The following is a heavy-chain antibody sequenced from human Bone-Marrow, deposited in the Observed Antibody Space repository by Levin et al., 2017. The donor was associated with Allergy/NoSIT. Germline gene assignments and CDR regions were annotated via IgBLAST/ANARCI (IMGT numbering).Heavy chain of an antibody. J-gene: IGHJ4*02. CDR2: ISAGDGNT. CDR1: GYTFTNYX. CDR3: ARNPFLTIHLDY. Sequence: GESLKISCKASGYTFTNYXIHLXXXXXXQRLEWMGWISAGDGNTHFSQKFQGRVTITRDTSASTAYMELSSLRSEDTALYYCARNPFLTIHLDYWGQGTLVIVSS. V-gene: IGHV1-3*01. D-gene: IGHD3-3*01.